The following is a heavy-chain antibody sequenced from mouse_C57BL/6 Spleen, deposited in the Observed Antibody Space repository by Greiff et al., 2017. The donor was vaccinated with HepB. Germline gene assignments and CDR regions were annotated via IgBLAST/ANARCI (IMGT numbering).Heavy chain of an antibody. V-gene: IGHV7-3*01. CDR1: GFTFTDYY. J-gene: IGHJ3*01. Sequence: DVQLVESGGGLVQPGGSLSLSCAASGFTFTDYYMSWVRQPPGKALEWLGFIRNKANGYTTEYSASVKGRFTISRDNSQSILYLQMNALRAEDSATYYCARQYYGSSPWFAYWGQGTLVTVSA. D-gene: IGHD1-1*01. CDR3: ARQYYGSSPWFAY. CDR2: IRNKANGYTT.